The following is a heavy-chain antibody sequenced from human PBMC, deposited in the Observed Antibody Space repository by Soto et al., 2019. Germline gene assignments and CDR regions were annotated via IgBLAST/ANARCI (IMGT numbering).Heavy chain of an antibody. J-gene: IGHJ4*02. V-gene: IGHV1-3*01. D-gene: IGHD6-13*01. CDR2: INAGNGNT. Sequence: GASVKVSCKASGYTFTSYARQWVRQAPGQRLEWMGWINAGNGNTKYSQKFQGRVTITRDTSASTAYMELSSLRSEDTAVYYCARGIAPYYFDYWGQGTLVTVSS. CDR1: GYTFTSYA. CDR3: ARGIAPYYFDY.